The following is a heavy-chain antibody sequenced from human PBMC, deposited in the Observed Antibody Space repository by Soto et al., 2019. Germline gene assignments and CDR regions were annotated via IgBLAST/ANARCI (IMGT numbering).Heavy chain of an antibody. V-gene: IGHV5-51*01. J-gene: IGHJ6*02. CDR2: IYPGDSDT. D-gene: IGHD3-3*01. Sequence: PGESLKIFCKGSGYSFTSYWIGWVRQMPGKGLGWMGIIYPGDSDTRYSPSFQGQVTISADKSISTAYLQWSSLKASDTAMYYCARQYYDFWSGYYTDYYYGMDVWGQGTTVTVSS. CDR1: GYSFTSYW. CDR3: ARQYYDFWSGYYTDYYYGMDV.